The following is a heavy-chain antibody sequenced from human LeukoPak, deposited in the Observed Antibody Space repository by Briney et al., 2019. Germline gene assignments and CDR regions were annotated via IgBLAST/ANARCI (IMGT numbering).Heavy chain of an antibody. Sequence: PGGSLRLSCAVSGFTFSSYWMSWVRQAPGKGLEWVANIKQDGSEKYYVDSVKGRFTISRDNAKNSLYLQMNSLRAEDTAVYYCARDLNEAAIDYWGQGTLVTVSS. CDR3: ARDLNEAAIDY. CDR1: GFTFSSYW. CDR2: IKQDGSEK. V-gene: IGHV3-7*01. J-gene: IGHJ4*02. D-gene: IGHD6-25*01.